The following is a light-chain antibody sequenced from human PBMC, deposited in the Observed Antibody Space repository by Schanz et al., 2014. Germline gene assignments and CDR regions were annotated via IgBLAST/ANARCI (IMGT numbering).Light chain of an antibody. CDR3: CSYAGDTPHVA. CDR2: DVS. CDR1: SSDVGAYNY. Sequence: QSALTQPASASGSPGQSVTISCTGTSSDVGAYNYVSWYQQHPGKAPKVMIYDVSNRPSGVSDRFSGSKSGKTASLTISGLQTEDEADYYCCSYAGDTPHVALGGGTKLTVL. J-gene: IGLJ2*01. V-gene: IGLV2-14*03.